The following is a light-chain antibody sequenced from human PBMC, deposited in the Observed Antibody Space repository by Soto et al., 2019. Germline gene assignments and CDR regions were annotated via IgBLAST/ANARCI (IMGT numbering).Light chain of an antibody. Sequence: QSVLTQPASVSGSPGQSITISCTGTSSDVGAYNYVSWYQQLPGKAPKLMIYDVSNRPSGVSNRFSGSKSGNTASLTISGLQAEDQTDYYCFSYTTSSTYVFGTGTKVTVL. V-gene: IGLV2-14*03. CDR2: DVS. CDR1: SSDVGAYNY. J-gene: IGLJ1*01. CDR3: FSYTTSSTYV.